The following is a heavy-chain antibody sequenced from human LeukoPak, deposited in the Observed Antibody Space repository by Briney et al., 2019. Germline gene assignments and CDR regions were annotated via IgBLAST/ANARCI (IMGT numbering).Heavy chain of an antibody. Sequence: PGGSLRLSCAASGFTFSRYGMSWVRQAPGKGLEWVANLKQDGSEKYYVDSVKGRFTISRDNAKNSLYLQMNSLRAEDTAVYYCARLGFWSGYSVIDIDYWGQGTLVTVSS. D-gene: IGHD3-3*01. J-gene: IGHJ4*02. V-gene: IGHV3-7*01. CDR1: GFTFSRYG. CDR2: LKQDGSEK. CDR3: ARLGFWSGYSVIDIDY.